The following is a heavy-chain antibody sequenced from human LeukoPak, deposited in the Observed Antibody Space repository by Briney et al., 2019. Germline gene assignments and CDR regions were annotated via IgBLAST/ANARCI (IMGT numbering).Heavy chain of an antibody. D-gene: IGHD4-23*01. Sequence: PSETLSLTCTVSGGSISSYYWSWIRQPAGKGLEWIGRIYTCGSTNYNPSLKSRVTISVDTSKNQFSLKLSSVTAADTAVYYCARDKDATVVTEGSDAFDIWGQGTMVTVSS. J-gene: IGHJ3*02. CDR3: ARDKDATVVTEGSDAFDI. CDR2: IYTCGST. CDR1: GGSISSYY. V-gene: IGHV4-4*07.